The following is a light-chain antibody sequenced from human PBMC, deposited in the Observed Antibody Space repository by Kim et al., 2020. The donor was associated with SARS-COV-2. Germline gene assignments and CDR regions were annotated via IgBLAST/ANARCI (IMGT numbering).Light chain of an antibody. V-gene: IGLV4-69*01. J-gene: IGLJ3*02. CDR1: TGHSTYA. CDR2: LNSDGSH. Sequence: ASVKLTCTLSTGHSTYAIAWHQQQPEKGPRYLMTLNSDGSHSKGDGIPDRFSGSSSGAERFLIISSLQSEDEADYYCQTWGTGIGVFGGGTKLTVL. CDR3: QTWGTGIGV.